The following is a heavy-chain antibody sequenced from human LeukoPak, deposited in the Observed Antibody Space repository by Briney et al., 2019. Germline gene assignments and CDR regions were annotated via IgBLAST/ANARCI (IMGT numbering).Heavy chain of an antibody. J-gene: IGHJ6*03. CDR3: ARDPAYCGGDCYYYYYMDV. CDR2: ISSSSYI. Sequence: GGSLRLSCAASGFTFSSYSMNWVRQAPGKGLEWVSSISSSSYIYYADSVKGRFTISRDNAKNSLYLQMNSLRAEDTAVYYCARDPAYCGGDCYYYYYMDVWGKGTTVTVSS. V-gene: IGHV3-21*01. CDR1: GFTFSSYS. D-gene: IGHD2-21*02.